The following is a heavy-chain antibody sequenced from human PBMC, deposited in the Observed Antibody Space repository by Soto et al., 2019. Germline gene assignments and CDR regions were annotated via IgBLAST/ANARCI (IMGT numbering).Heavy chain of an antibody. J-gene: IGHJ4*02. Sequence: GGSLRLSCSASGFNFSNYAMHWVRQAPGKGLEYVSAISSNGGNTYYADSVKGRFTISRDNSKNTLYLQMSSLRTEDTAVYYCVKAVFSGYYYVPFDYWGQGTLVTVSS. V-gene: IGHV3-64D*06. CDR1: GFNFSNYA. D-gene: IGHD3-22*01. CDR2: ISSNGGNT. CDR3: VKAVFSGYYYVPFDY.